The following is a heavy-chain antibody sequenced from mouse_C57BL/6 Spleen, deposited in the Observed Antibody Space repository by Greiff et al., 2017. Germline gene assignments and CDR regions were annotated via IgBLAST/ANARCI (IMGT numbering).Heavy chain of an antibody. D-gene: IGHD1-1*01. CDR2: IYPGSGST. CDR3: ARDYGSSYRGYFAY. Sequence: QVQLQQPGAELVKPGASVKMSCKASGYTFTSYWITWVKQRPGQGLEWIGDIYPGSGSTNYNEKFKSKATLTVDTSSSTAYMQLSSLTSEDSAVYYCARDYGSSYRGYFAYWGQGTTLTVSS. J-gene: IGHJ2*01. CDR1: GYTFTSYW. V-gene: IGHV1-55*01.